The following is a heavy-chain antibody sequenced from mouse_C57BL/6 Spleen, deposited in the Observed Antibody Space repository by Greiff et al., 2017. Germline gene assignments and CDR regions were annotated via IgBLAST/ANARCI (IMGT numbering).Heavy chain of an antibody. D-gene: IGHD1-1*01. CDR3: ARLDYYGSSPYYFDY. CDR2: INPNYGTT. J-gene: IGHJ2*01. CDR1: GYSFTDYN. V-gene: IGHV1-39*01. Sequence: EVKLVESGPELVKPGASVKISCKASGYSFTDYNMNWVKQSNGKSLEWIGVINPNYGTTSYNQKFKGKATLTVDQSSSTAYMQLNSLISEDSAVYYCARLDYYGSSPYYFDYWGQGTTLTVSS.